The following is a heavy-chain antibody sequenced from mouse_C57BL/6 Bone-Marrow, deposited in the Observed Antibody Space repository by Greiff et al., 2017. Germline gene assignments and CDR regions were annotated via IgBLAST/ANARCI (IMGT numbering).Heavy chain of an antibody. J-gene: IGHJ4*01. D-gene: IGHD1-1*01. Sequence: VKLVESGPGLVAPSQTLSITCTVSGYSLTSCCVCWVRQPPGGGLEWLGGIWGGGSKNYNSALMYRLSISKDNSKSQFFLKMNSLHTDDTAMYYCATDGVVVPMDYWGQGTSVTVSS. CDR3: ATDGVVVPMDY. V-gene: IGHV2-9*01. CDR2: IWGGGSK. CDR1: GYSLTSCC.